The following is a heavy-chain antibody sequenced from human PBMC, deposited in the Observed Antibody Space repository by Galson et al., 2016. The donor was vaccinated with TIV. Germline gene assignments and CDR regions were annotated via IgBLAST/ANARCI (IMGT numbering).Heavy chain of an antibody. Sequence: SVKVSCKASGYNFSKYDINWVRQAAGQGLEWMGWMNPNSGDTGYAETFQGRLAMTSDTSLHTAFMELSGLRSEDAAVYFCARVSREGGERSTTFKLWGQGTLITVS. CDR2: MNPNSGDT. CDR1: GYNFSKYD. CDR3: ARVSREGGERSTTFKL. V-gene: IGHV1-8*01. D-gene: IGHD3-10*01. J-gene: IGHJ1*01.